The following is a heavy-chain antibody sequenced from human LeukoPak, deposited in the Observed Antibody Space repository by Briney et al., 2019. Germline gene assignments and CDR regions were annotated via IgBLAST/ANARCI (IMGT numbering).Heavy chain of an antibody. V-gene: IGHV3-7*01. J-gene: IGHJ6*03. CDR2: IKQDGSEK. D-gene: IGHD3-10*01. CDR3: ARGGSGSFYYYYMDV. CDR1: GFTFSSYW. Sequence: GGSLRLSCAASGFTFSSYWMSWVRQAPGKGLEWVANIKQDGSEKYYVDSVKGRFTISRDNAKNSLYLQMNSPRAEDTAVYYCARGGSGSFYYYYMDVWGKGTTVTVSS.